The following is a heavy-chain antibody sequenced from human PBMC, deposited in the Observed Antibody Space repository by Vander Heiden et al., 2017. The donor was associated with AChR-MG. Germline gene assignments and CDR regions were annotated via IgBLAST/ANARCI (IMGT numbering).Heavy chain of an antibody. D-gene: IGHD3-16*02. J-gene: IGHJ4*02. Sequence: QVQLQQWGAGLLKPSETLSLTCAVYGGSFSGYYWSWIRQPPGKGLEWIGEINHSGSTNYNPSLKSRVTISVDTSKNQFSLKLSSVTAAETAVYYCARRASTYDYGWGSYRYSLDYWGQGTLVTVSS. CDR3: ARRASTYDYGWGSYRYSLDY. V-gene: IGHV4-34*01. CDR2: INHSGST. CDR1: GGSFSGYY.